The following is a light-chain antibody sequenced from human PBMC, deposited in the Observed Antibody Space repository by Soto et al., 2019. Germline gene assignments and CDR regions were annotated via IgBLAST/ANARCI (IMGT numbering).Light chain of an antibody. V-gene: IGLV2-11*01. CDR1: NSDVGSYSF. CDR3: CSYVRGNTLI. CDR2: DVN. J-gene: IGLJ2*01. Sequence: QSALTQPRSVSGSPGQSVTISCTGTNSDVGSYSFVSWYQQHPGKVPKVIIYDVNKRPSGVPDRFSGSKSGNTASLTISGLQAEDEGDYFCCSYVRGNTLIFGGGTKLTVL.